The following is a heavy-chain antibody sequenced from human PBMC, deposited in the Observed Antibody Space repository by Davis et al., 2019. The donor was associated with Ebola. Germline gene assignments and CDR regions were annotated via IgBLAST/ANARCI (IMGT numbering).Heavy chain of an antibody. CDR1: GFTFSSYA. CDR3: ARGGRQWLVLSGAFDI. CDR2: ISSNGGST. V-gene: IGHV3-64*01. Sequence: GESLKISCAASGFTFSSYAMHWVRQAPGKGLEYVSAISSNGGSTYYANSVKGRFTISRDNSKNTLYLQMGSLRAEDMAVYYCARGGRQWLVLSGAFDIWGQGTMVTVSS. J-gene: IGHJ3*02. D-gene: IGHD6-19*01.